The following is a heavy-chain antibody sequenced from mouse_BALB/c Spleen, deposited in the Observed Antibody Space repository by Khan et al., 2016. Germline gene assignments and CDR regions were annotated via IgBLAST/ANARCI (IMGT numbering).Heavy chain of an antibody. CDR3: ARKRYDPINYYATDY. V-gene: IGHV9-3-1*01. CDR1: GYTFTKFG. D-gene: IGHD2-14*01. CDR2: INTYTGEP. J-gene: IGHJ4*01. Sequence: QIQLVQSGPELKKPGETVKISCKASGYTFTKFGMNWVKQAPGKGLKWMGWINTYTGEPTSADDFTGRFAFSLDTSASTAYLQINNLKSEDTSTYFCARKRYDPINYYATDYWGQGTSVTVSS.